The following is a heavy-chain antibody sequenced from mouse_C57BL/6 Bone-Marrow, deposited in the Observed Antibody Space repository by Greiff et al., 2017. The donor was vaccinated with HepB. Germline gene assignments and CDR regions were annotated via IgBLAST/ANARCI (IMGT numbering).Heavy chain of an antibody. J-gene: IGHJ2*01. V-gene: IGHV1-66*01. CDR3: AREPPFDY. CDR1: GYSFTSYY. CDR2: IYPGSGNT. Sequence: VQGVESGPELVKPGASVKISCKASGYSFTSYYIHWVKQRPGQGLEWIGWIYPGSGNTKYNEKFKGKATLTADTSSSTAYMQLSSLTSEDSAVYYCAREPPFDYWGQGTTLTVSS.